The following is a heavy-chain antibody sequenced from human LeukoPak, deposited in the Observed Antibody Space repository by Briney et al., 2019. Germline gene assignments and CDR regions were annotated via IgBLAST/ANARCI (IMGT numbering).Heavy chain of an antibody. V-gene: IGHV1-2*02. CDR2: INPNGGGT. CDR3: ARVRIGQQLDKYYYYAMDV. CDR1: GYTFTDYY. D-gene: IGHD6-13*01. J-gene: IGHJ6*02. Sequence: ASVKVSCKASGYTFTDYYMHWVRQAPGQGLEWMELINPNGGGTNYAQKFQGRVTMTTDTSISTAYMEVSRLRSDDTAVYYCARVRIGQQLDKYYYYAMDVWGQGTTVTVSS.